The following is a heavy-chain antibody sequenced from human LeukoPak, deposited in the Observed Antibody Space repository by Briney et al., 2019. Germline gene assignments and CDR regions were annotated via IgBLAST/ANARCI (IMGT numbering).Heavy chain of an antibody. D-gene: IGHD6-19*01. CDR1: GGSFSGYY. V-gene: IGHV4-34*01. CDR3: ARGAVSSGWYPFFQH. CDR2: ISHSGST. J-gene: IGHJ1*01. Sequence: SETLSLTCDVYGGSFSGYYYNWIRQPPGKGLEWIGEISHSGSTNYNPSLKSRVTISVDKSKNQFSLKLSSVTAADTAVYYCARGAVSSGWYPFFQHWGQGTLVTVSS.